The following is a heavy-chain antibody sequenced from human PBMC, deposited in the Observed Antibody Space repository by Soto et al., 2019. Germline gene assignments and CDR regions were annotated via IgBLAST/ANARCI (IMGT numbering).Heavy chain of an antibody. CDR1: GGSFSGYY. V-gene: IGHV4-34*01. Sequence: SETLSLTCGVYGGSFSGYYWSWIRQPPGKGLEWIGEINHSGSTNHNPSLKSRVTISVDTSKNQFSLKLSSVTAADTAVYYCARRQTVIAAAEKNWFDPWGHGTLVTVSS. D-gene: IGHD6-13*01. CDR3: ARRQTVIAAAEKNWFDP. J-gene: IGHJ5*02. CDR2: INHSGST.